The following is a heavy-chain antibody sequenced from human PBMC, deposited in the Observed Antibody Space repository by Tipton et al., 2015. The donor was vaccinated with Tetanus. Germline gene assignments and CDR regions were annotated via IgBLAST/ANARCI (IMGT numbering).Heavy chain of an antibody. CDR1: GYTLIDYF. CDR2: INPNGGGT. D-gene: IGHD2-8*01. CDR3: ARRSYCTSTRCFDAFDL. J-gene: IGHJ3*01. V-gene: IGHV1-2*02. Sequence: QLVQSGAEVRKPGASVKVSCKASGYTLIDYFIHWVRQSPGQGLEWVGWINPNGGGTRSAQNLRGRVTMTRDTSISTVYMELNRLTSDDTAVYYCARRSYCTSTRCFDAFDLWGPGTRVTVSS.